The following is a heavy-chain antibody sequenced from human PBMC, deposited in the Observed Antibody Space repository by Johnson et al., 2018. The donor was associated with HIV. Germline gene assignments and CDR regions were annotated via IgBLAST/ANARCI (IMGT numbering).Heavy chain of an antibody. D-gene: IGHD6-13*01. CDR2: IKEDGSEE. CDR3: ARDGLYSSPWDAFDM. Sequence: EVQLVESGGDLVQRGGSLRLSCAASGFTFSSYWMSWVRQAPGKGLEWVGNIKEDGSEENYVDSLEGRFTISRDNAKNSLYLQIDNLRAEDTAVYYCARDGLYSSPWDAFDMWGQGTMVTVSS. J-gene: IGHJ3*02. CDR1: GFTFSSYW. V-gene: IGHV3-7*05.